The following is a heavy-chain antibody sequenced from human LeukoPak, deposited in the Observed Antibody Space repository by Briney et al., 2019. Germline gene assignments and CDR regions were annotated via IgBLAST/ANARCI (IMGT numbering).Heavy chain of an antibody. CDR2: IIPIFGTA. D-gene: IGHD6-13*01. V-gene: IGHV1-69*05. CDR3: ASLRYSSSWYTEFDY. J-gene: IGHJ4*02. Sequence: SVKVSCKASGGTFSSYAISWVRQAPGQGLEWMGGIIPIFGTANYAQKFQGRVTITTDESTSTAYTELSSLRSEDTAVYYCASLRYSSSWYTEFDYWGQGTLVTVSS. CDR1: GGTFSSYA.